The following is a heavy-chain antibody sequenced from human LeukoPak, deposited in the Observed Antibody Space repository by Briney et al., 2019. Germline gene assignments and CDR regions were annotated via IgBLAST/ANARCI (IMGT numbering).Heavy chain of an antibody. CDR3: ARDRTTVVTPEYYFDY. Sequence: GRSLRLSCAASGFTFSSYGMHWVRQAPSKGLEWVAVIWYDGSNKYYADSVKGRFTISRDNSKNTPYLQMNSLRAEDTAVYYCARDRTTVVTPEYYFDYWGQGTLVTVSS. CDR2: IWYDGSNK. CDR1: GFTFSSYG. V-gene: IGHV3-33*01. D-gene: IGHD4-23*01. J-gene: IGHJ4*02.